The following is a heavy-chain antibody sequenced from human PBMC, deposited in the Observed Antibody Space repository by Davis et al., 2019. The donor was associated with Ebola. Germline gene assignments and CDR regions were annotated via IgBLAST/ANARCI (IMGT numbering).Heavy chain of an antibody. CDR3: ARARGGPTFYDFWNGYSEDWFDP. Sequence: MPSETLSLTCAVYDGSFSGYYWSWIRQPPGKGLEWIGEINHSGSTNYNPSLKSRVTISVDTSKNQFSLKLSSVTAADTAVYYCARARGGPTFYDFWNGYSEDWFDPWGQETLVTVSS. V-gene: IGHV4-34*01. CDR2: INHSGST. D-gene: IGHD3-3*01. CDR1: DGSFSGYY. J-gene: IGHJ5*02.